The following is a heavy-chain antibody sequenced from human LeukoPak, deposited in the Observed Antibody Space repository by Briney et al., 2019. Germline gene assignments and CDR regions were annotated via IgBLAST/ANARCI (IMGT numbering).Heavy chain of an antibody. CDR2: ISAYNSNT. V-gene: IGHV1-18*01. Sequence: ASVKVSCKASGYTFTSYGISWVRQAPGQGLEWMGWISAYNSNTNYAQKLQGRVTMTTDTSTSTAYMELRSLRSDDTAVYYCARDFIAAAGTPNWFDPWGQGTLVTVSS. J-gene: IGHJ5*02. CDR3: ARDFIAAAGTPNWFDP. CDR1: GYTFTSYG. D-gene: IGHD6-13*01.